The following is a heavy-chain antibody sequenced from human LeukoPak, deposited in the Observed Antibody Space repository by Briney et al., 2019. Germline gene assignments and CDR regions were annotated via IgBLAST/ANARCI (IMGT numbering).Heavy chain of an antibody. Sequence: GRSLRLAWAASGFTFGSYAMSWVRQAPGKGREWEAVISYEGSNKYYADSVKGRFTISRDNSKNTLYLQMNSLRAEDTAVYYCARAHSSGWREAFDIWGQGTMVTVSS. CDR1: GFTFGSYA. CDR2: ISYEGSNK. V-gene: IGHV3-30-3*01. D-gene: IGHD6-19*01. CDR3: ARAHSSGWREAFDI. J-gene: IGHJ3*02.